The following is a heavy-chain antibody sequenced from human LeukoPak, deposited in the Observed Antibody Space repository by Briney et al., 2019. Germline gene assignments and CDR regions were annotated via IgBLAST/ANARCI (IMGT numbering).Heavy chain of an antibody. CDR2: ISSSSSYI. D-gene: IGHD3-22*01. Sequence: GGSLRLSCAASGFTFSSYSMNWVRQAPGKGLEWVSSISSSSSYIYYADSVKGRFTISRDNAKNSLYLQMNSLRAEDTAVYYCARDRYYYDSSGYGRYFDYWGQGTLVTVSS. CDR1: GFTFSSYS. J-gene: IGHJ4*02. CDR3: ARDRYYYDSSGYGRYFDY. V-gene: IGHV3-21*01.